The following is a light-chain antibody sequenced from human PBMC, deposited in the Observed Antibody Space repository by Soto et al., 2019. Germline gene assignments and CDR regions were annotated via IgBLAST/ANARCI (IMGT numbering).Light chain of an antibody. Sequence: QSALTQPASVSGSPGQSITISCTGTSSDVGAYNYVSWYQQHPGKAPKLVIFDVSYRSSGVSNRFSGSKSGNTASLTISGLQADDEADYYCSSSTTSITLVFGAGTKLTVL. CDR3: SSSTTSITLV. CDR2: DVS. J-gene: IGLJ1*01. CDR1: SSDVGAYNY. V-gene: IGLV2-14*03.